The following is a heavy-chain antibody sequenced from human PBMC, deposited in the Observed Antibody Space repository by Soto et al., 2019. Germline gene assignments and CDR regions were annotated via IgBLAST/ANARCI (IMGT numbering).Heavy chain of an antibody. D-gene: IGHD6-19*01. J-gene: IGHJ4*02. CDR3: ARVPGDLSSGWYDY. CDR1: GFTFSSYG. V-gene: IGHV3-33*01. Sequence: QVQLVESGGGVVQPGRSLRLSCAASGFTFSSYGMHWVRQAPGKGLEWVAVIWYDGSNKYYADSVKGRFTISRDISKNTLYLQMNSLRAEDMAVDYCARVPGDLSSGWYDYWGQGTLVTVSS. CDR2: IWYDGSNK.